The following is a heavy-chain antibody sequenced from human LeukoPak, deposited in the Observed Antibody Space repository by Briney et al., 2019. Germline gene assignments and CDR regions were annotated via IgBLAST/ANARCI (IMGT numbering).Heavy chain of an antibody. CDR3: AREVGATNYYGMDV. CDR2: IYTSGST. V-gene: IGHV4-4*07. Sequence: PSETLSLTRTVSGGSISSYYWSWIRQPAGKGLEWIGRIYTSGSTNYTPSLKSRVTMSVDTSKNQFSLKLSSVTAADTAVYYCAREVGATNYYGMDVWGQGTTVTVSS. D-gene: IGHD1-26*01. J-gene: IGHJ6*02. CDR1: GGSISSYY.